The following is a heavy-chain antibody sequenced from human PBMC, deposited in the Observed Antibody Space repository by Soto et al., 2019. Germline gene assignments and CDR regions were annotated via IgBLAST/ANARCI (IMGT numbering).Heavy chain of an antibody. J-gene: IGHJ1*01. V-gene: IGHV3-23*01. CDR1: GFTFSSYA. CDR2: ISGSGGST. CDR3: AKVRINLAIYGDYGYFQH. D-gene: IGHD4-17*01. Sequence: GGSLRLSCAASGFTFSSYAMSWVRQAPGKGLEWVSAISGSGGSTYYADSVKGRFTISRDNSKNTLYLQMNSLRAEDTAVYYCAKVRINLAIYGDYGYFQHWGQGTLVTVSS.